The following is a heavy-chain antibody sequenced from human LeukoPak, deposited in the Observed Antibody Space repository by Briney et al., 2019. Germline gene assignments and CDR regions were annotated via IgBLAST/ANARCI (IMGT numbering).Heavy chain of an antibody. J-gene: IGHJ6*04. D-gene: IGHD2-15*01. Sequence: GGSLRLSCEASGFTFSSYAMHWVRQAPGKGLEWVAVISYDGSNKYYADSVKGRFTISRDNSKNTLYLQMNSLRAEDTAVYYCARARCSGGSCYSPYYYYYYGMDVWGKGTTVTVFS. CDR2: ISYDGSNK. CDR1: GFTFSSYA. CDR3: ARARCSGGSCYSPYYYYYYGMDV. V-gene: IGHV3-30*04.